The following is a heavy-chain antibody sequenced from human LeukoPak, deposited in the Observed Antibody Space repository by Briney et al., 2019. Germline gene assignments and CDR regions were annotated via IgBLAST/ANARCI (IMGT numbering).Heavy chain of an antibody. V-gene: IGHV3-30*04. CDR3: AKEPLYYY. CDR2: ISYDGSNK. D-gene: IGHD2-21*01. CDR1: GFTFSSYA. Sequence: GGSLRLSCAASGFTFSSYAMHWVRQAPGKGLEWVAVISYDGSNKYYADSVKGRFTISRDNSKNTLYLQMNSLRAEDTAVYYCAKEPLYYYWGQGTLVTVSS. J-gene: IGHJ4*02.